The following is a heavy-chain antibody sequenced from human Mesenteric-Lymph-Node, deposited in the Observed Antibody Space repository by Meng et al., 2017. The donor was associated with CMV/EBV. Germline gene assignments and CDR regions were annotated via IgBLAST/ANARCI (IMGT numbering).Heavy chain of an antibody. Sequence: GESLKISCTASGFTFGDYAMSWVRQAPGKGLEWVGFIRSKAYGGTTEYAASVKGRFTISRDDSKSIAYLQMNSLKTEDTAVYYCTRDFVVPLSEAFDIWGQGTMVTVSS. CDR1: GFTFGDYA. V-gene: IGHV3-49*04. J-gene: IGHJ3*02. CDR2: IRSKAYGGTT. CDR3: TRDFVVPLSEAFDI. D-gene: IGHD2-21*01.